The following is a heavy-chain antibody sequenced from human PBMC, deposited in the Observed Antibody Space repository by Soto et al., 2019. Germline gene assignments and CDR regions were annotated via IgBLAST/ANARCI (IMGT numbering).Heavy chain of an antibody. Sequence: DVQLLESGGGLVQPEGSLRLSCAASGFTFSSYAMGWVRPGPGKGLEWVAVVSIGGSTHYADSVRGRFTISSDNSKNTLSLQMNSLTVEVTAVYFCAKRRGAGGHFDYWGQGDLVTVSS. V-gene: IGHV3-23*01. D-gene: IGHD2-15*01. CDR3: AKRRGAGGHFDY. J-gene: IGHJ4*02. CDR2: VSIGGST. CDR1: GFTFSSYA.